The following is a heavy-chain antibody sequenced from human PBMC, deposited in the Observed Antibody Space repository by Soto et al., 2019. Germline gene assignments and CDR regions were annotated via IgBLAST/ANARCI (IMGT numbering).Heavy chain of an antibody. V-gene: IGHV1-2*02. D-gene: IGHD2-21*02. Sequence: ASVKVSCKASGYTFPAYYMHWVRQAPGQGLEWMGWINPNSGGTNYAQKFQGRVTMTRDTSISTAYMELSRLSSDDTAVYHCARMVVAVISHTDYWGQGXLVTVSS. CDR2: INPNSGGT. CDR3: ARMVVAVISHTDY. CDR1: GYTFPAYY. J-gene: IGHJ4*02.